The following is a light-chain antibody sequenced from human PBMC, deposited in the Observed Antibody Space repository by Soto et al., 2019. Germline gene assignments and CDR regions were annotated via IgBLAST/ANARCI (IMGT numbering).Light chain of an antibody. Sequence: DTVLTQSPSTLSVSPLERSTRFCMSSQSIRTNVACYRHKPGQAPSLLIYGASTRATGIPARFSGSGSGPEFTLTISSLQSEDFAIHYCQHSDYWPFTFGQGTKVDIK. V-gene: IGKV3-15*01. CDR2: GAS. J-gene: IGKJ2*01. CDR1: QSIRTN. CDR3: QHSDYWPFT.